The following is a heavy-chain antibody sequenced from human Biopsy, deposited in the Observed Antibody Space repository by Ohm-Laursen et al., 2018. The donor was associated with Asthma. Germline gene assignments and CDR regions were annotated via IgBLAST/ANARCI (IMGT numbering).Heavy chain of an antibody. V-gene: IGHV1-18*04. J-gene: IGHJ4*02. Sequence: SVKVSCKASGYTFRSYGVSWVRQAPGQGLEWMGWISPFTGDTHFGQKFQGRVTMTTDTSTDTAYMELRSLRSDDTSVYYCARHPYNFGGFDYWGQGSLVLVSS. CDR3: ARHPYNFGGFDY. D-gene: IGHD5-24*01. CDR2: ISPFTGDT. CDR1: GYTFRSYG.